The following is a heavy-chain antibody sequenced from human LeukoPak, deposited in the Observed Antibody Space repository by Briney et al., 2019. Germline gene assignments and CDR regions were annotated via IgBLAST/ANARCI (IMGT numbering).Heavy chain of an antibody. V-gene: IGHV4-4*07. D-gene: IGHD2-15*01. Sequence: SETLSLTCTVSGGSISSYYWSWIRQPAGKGLEWIGRIYTSGSTNYSPSLKSRVTMSVDTSKNQFSLKLSSVTAADTAVYYCARDPRYCSGGSCYGWFDPWGQGTLVTVSS. CDR2: IYTSGST. CDR3: ARDPRYCSGGSCYGWFDP. J-gene: IGHJ5*02. CDR1: GGSISSYY.